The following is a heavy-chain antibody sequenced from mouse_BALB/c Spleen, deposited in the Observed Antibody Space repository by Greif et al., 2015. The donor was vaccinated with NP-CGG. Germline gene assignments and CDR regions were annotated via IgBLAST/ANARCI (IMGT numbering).Heavy chain of an antibody. CDR2: INPSSGYT. CDR3: ARSPSYGSSFYYYAMDY. J-gene: IGHJ4*01. D-gene: IGHD1-1*01. V-gene: IGHV1-4*01. CDR1: GYTFTSYT. Sequence: QVQLKQSGAELARPGASVKMSCKASGYTFTSYTMHWVKQRPGQGLEWIGYINPSSGYTNYNQKFKDKATLTADKSSSTAYMQLSSLTSEDSAVYYCARSPSYGSSFYYYAMDYWGQGTSVTVSS.